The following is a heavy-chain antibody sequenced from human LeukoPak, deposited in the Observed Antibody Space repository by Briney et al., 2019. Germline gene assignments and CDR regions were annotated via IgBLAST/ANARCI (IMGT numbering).Heavy chain of an antibody. D-gene: IGHD6-13*01. CDR3: ARGNGHYSSSWPEFDY. CDR2: IYYSGST. V-gene: IGHV4-31*03. CDR1: GGSIRSSYYY. J-gene: IGHJ4*02. Sequence: PSETLSLTCTVSGGSIRSSYYYWSWIRQHPGEGLEWIGYIYYSGSTYYNPSLKSRVTISVDTSKNQFSLKLSSVTAADTAVYYCARGNGHYSSSWPEFDYWGQGTLVTVSS.